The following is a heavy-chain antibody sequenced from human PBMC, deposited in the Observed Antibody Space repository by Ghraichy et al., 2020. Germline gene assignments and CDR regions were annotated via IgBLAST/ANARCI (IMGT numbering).Heavy chain of an antibody. CDR2: TYYRSKWYN. V-gene: IGHV6-1*01. CDR1: GDSVSSNSAA. CDR3: ARVGGGYYTFDC. Sequence: SQTLSLTCAISGDSVSSNSAACNWIRQSPSRGLDWLGRTYYRSKWYNDYAVSVKSRITINPDTSKNQFSLLLNSVTPEVTAVYYCARVGGGYYTFDCWGHGTLVTVSS. D-gene: IGHD3-3*01. J-gene: IGHJ4*01.